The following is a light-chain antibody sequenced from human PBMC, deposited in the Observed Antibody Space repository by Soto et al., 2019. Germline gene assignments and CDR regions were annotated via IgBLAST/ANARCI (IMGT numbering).Light chain of an antibody. J-gene: IGLJ2*01. Sequence: SALTQPASVSGSPGQSITISCTGTSSDVGGYNYVSWYQQHSGKAPKLMIYEVTNRPSGVSNRFSGSKSGNTASLTISGLQAEDEAEYYCSSYTRTKTLLFGGGTKLTVL. CDR3: SSYTRTKTLL. CDR2: EVT. V-gene: IGLV2-14*01. CDR1: SSDVGGYNY.